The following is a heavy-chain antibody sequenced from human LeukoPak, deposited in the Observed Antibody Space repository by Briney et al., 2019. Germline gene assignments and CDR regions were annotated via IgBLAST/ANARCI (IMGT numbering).Heavy chain of an antibody. J-gene: IGHJ4*02. V-gene: IGHV3-23*01. Sequence: GGSLRLSCAASGFTFSSYAMSWVRQAPGKGLEWVSAISGSGGSTYYADSVKGRFTISRDNSKNTLYLQMNSLRAEDTAVYYCARNGRGFSGYERDYFDYWGQGTLVTVSS. CDR2: ISGSGGST. CDR3: ARNGRGFSGYERDYFDY. D-gene: IGHD5-12*01. CDR1: GFTFSSYA.